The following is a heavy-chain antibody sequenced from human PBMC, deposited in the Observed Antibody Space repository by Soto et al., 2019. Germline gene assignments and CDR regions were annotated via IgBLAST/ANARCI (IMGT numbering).Heavy chain of an antibody. Sequence: GGSLRLSCTASGFTFSSYGMHWVRQAPGKGLEWVAVISYDGSNKYYADSVKGRFTISRDNSKNTLYLQMNSLRAEDTAVYYCVLVVAPAARPGYFLHWGQGT. CDR1: GFTFSSYG. CDR3: VLVVAPAARPGYFLH. J-gene: IGHJ1*01. D-gene: IGHD2-2*01. CDR2: ISYDGSNK. V-gene: IGHV3-30*03.